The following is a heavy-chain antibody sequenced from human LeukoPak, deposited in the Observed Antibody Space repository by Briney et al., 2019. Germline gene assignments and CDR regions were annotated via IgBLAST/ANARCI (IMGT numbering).Heavy chain of an antibody. D-gene: IGHD6-19*01. CDR3: GRELAAGSPNTLDY. J-gene: IGHJ4*02. Sequence: GGSLRLSYAASGYTFSSYWMSWVRQAPGKGLEWVANKKQDGSDKYYMDAVEGRFTISGNNPKNQLYLEMNSMRAEDTAVYYCGRELAAGSPNTLDYWGQGTLVTVS. CDR2: KKQDGSDK. CDR1: GYTFSSYW. V-gene: IGHV3-7*01.